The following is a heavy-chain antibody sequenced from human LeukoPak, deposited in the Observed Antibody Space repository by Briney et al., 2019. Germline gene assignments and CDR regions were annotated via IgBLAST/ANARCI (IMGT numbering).Heavy chain of an antibody. J-gene: IGHJ4*02. CDR2: IGGSSETT. CDR3: AKVLSGSQDY. Sequence: GGSLRLSCAASGFTFGSYAMSWVRQAPGKGLEWVSTIGGSSETTSYADSAKGRFTNSRDNSKNTVYLQMNSLRAEDTAVYYCAKVLSGSQDYWGQGTLVTVFS. V-gene: IGHV3-23*01. CDR1: GFTFGSYA. D-gene: IGHD1-26*01.